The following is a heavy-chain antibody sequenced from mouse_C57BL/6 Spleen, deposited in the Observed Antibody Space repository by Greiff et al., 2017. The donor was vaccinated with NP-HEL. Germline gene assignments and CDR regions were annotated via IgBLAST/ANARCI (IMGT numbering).Heavy chain of an antibody. CDR3: ARGVITTVVAEDYYAMDY. V-gene: IGHV1-39*01. CDR2: INPNYGTT. D-gene: IGHD1-1*01. CDR1: GYSFTDYN. Sequence: EVQLKESGPELVKPGASVKISCKASGYSFTDYNMNWVKQSNGKSLEWIGVINPNYGTTSYNQKFKGKATLTVDQSSSTAYMQLNSLTSEDSAVYYCARGVITTVVAEDYYAMDYWGQGTSVTVSS. J-gene: IGHJ4*01.